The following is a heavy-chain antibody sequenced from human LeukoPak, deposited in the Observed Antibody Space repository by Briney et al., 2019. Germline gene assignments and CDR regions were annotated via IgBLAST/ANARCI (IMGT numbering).Heavy chain of an antibody. CDR1: GFTFSSYS. CDR3: ARPDVAAAGTN. J-gene: IGHJ4*02. D-gene: IGHD6-13*01. V-gene: IGHV3-48*04. CDR2: ISSSSSTI. Sequence: GGSLRLSCAASGFTFSSYSMNWVRQAPGKGLEWVSYISSSSSTIYYADSVKGRFTISRDNAKNSLYLQMNSLRAEDTAVYYCARPDVAAAGTNWGQGTLVTVSS.